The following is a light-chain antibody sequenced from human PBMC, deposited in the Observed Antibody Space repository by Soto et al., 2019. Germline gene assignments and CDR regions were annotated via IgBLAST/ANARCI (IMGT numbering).Light chain of an antibody. CDR1: QGISSY. V-gene: IGKV1-8*01. Sequence: AIRMTQSPSSLSASTGDRVTITCRASQGISSYLAWYQQKPGKAPKLLIYAASTLQSGVPSRFSGSGSGTDFTLTISCLQSEDFATYYCQQYYSYPPAFTFSPGTKVDIK. CDR3: QQYYSYPPAFT. CDR2: AAS. J-gene: IGKJ3*01.